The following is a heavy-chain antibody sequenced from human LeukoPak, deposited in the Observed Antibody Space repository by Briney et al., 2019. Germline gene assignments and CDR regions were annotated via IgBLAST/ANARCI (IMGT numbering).Heavy chain of an antibody. CDR1: RFSFNSYW. CDR2: INSDGSST. Sequence: PGGSLRLSCAASRFSFNSYWMHWVRQAPGMGLVWVSRINSDGSSTSYADSVKGRFTISRDNAKNTLYLQVNSLRAEDTAVYYCAKGGKWDVTPFDYWGQGTLVTVSS. D-gene: IGHD1-26*01. V-gene: IGHV3-74*01. J-gene: IGHJ4*02. CDR3: AKGGKWDVTPFDY.